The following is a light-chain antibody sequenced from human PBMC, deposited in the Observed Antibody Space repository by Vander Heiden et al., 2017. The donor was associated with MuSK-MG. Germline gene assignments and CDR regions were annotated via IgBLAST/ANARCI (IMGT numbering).Light chain of an antibody. V-gene: IGKV3-15*01. CDR1: QSISYN. J-gene: IGKJ4*01. Sequence: EIEMTQSPAALSVSPGERATLSCRASQSISYNLGWFQQKPGQAPRLLIYHASSRATGIPARFSGSGSGTEFTLTISSLQSEDFAVYYGQQYQEWPLTFGGGTRVDIK. CDR3: QQYQEWPLT. CDR2: HAS.